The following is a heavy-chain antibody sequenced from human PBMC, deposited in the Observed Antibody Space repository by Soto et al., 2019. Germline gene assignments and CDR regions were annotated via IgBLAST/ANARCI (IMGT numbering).Heavy chain of an antibody. V-gene: IGHV3-30-3*01. CDR2: ISYDGSNK. Sequence: QVQLVESGGGVVQPGRSLRLSCAASGFTFSSYAMHWVRQAPGKGLEWVAVISYDGSNKYYADSVKGRFTISRDNSKNTLYPQMNSLRAEDTAVYYCAREDGDYVLSPLFDPWGQGTLVTVSS. CDR3: AREDGDYVLSPLFDP. CDR1: GFTFSSYA. J-gene: IGHJ5*02. D-gene: IGHD4-17*01.